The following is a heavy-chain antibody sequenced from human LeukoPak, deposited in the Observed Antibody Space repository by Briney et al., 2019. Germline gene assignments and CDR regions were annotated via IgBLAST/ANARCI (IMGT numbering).Heavy chain of an antibody. V-gene: IGHV1-18*01. CDR3: ARAGGGYSYGFSFDY. D-gene: IGHD5-18*01. CDR2: ISAYNGNT. Sequence: GASVNVSCKASGYTFTSYGISWVRQAPGQGLEWMGWISAYNGNTNYAQKLQGRVTMTTDTSTSTAYMELRSLRSDDTAVYYCARAGGGYSYGFSFDYWGQGTLETVSS. CDR1: GYTFTSYG. J-gene: IGHJ4*02.